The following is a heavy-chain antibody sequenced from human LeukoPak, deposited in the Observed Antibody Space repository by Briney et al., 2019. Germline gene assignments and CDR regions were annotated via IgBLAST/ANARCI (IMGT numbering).Heavy chain of an antibody. CDR2: INHSGST. J-gene: IGHJ6*03. D-gene: IGHD2-8*01. CDR1: GGSFSGYY. CDR3: ARAIGYCTNGVCYKDYYYYYMDV. V-gene: IGHV4-34*01. Sequence: SETLSLTCAVYGGSFSGYYWSWIRQPPGKGLEWIGEINHSGSTNYNPSLKSRVTISVDTSKNQFSLKLSSVTAADTAVYYCARAIGYCTNGVCYKDYYYYYMDVWGKGTTVTVSS.